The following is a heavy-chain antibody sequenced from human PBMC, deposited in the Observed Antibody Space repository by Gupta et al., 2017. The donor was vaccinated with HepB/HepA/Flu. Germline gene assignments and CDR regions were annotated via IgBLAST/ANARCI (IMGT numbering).Heavy chain of an antibody. CDR3: ARGGEEYYDSSGYYYAGLNWFDP. CDR2: ISPSDASA. Sequence: QVQLVQSGAEVQKPGASVKVSCKASGYIFTSYYLHWVRQAPGQGLEWMGIISPSDASARYAQRFQGRVTMTRDTSTSTVYMELSSLRSADTAVYYCARGGEEYYDSSGYYYAGLNWFDPWGQGTLVTVSS. D-gene: IGHD3-22*01. CDR1: GYIFTSYY. V-gene: IGHV1-46*01. J-gene: IGHJ5*02.